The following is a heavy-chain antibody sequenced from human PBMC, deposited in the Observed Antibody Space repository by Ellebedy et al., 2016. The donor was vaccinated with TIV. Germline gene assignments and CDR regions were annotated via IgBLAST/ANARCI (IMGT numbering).Heavy chain of an antibody. J-gene: IGHJ4*02. CDR2: FYTTGTT. D-gene: IGHD1-1*01. CDR3: ARGIVSAGTPHFDS. Sequence: SETLSLXXSVSGVSISSGSYYWTWVRQPAGKGLEWIGRFYTTGTTNYNPSLRRRVAMSVDASHNQFSLTLRSVTAADTAKYYCARGIVSAGTPHFDSWGQGTLVTVSS. V-gene: IGHV4-61*02. CDR1: GVSISSGSYY.